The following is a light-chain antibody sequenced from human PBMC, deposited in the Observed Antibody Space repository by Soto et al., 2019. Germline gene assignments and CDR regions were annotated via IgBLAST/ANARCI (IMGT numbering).Light chain of an antibody. CDR1: QNIGTW. CDR2: GAS. V-gene: IGKV1-5*03. Sequence: DIQMTQSPSTLSTSVGDRVTITCRASQNIGTWLAWYQQKPGKAPNLLIYGASTFQSGVPSRFGGSGSGSEFTLTITSRQPDDFATYYCQQYKTYPWTFGQGTRIEI. CDR3: QQYKTYPWT. J-gene: IGKJ1*01.